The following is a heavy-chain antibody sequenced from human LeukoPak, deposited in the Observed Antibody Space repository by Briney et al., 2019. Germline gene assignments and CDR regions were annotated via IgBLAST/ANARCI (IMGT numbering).Heavy chain of an antibody. CDR3: ASTSAGSGSYEEYYFDY. Sequence: ASVNVSCKASGYTFTGYYLHWVRQAPGQGLEWMGWINPNSGGTNYAQKFQGRVTMTRDTSISTAYMELSRLRSDDTAVYYCASTSAGSGSYEEYYFDYWGQGTLVTVSS. CDR1: GYTFTGYY. J-gene: IGHJ4*02. V-gene: IGHV1-2*02. D-gene: IGHD1-26*01. CDR2: INPNSGGT.